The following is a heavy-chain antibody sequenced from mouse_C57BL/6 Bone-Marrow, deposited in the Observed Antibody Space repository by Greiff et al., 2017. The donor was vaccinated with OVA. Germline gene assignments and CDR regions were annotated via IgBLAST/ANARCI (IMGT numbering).Heavy chain of an antibody. Sequence: VQLQQSGPVLVKPGASVKMSCKASGYTFTDYYMNWVKQSHGKSLEWIGVINPYNGGTSYNQKFKGKATLTVDKSSSTAYMELNSLTSEDSAVYYCAYSPLYYGSSRYFDVWGTGTTVTVSS. V-gene: IGHV1-19*01. CDR2: INPYNGGT. CDR3: AYSPLYYGSSRYFDV. J-gene: IGHJ1*03. CDR1: GYTFTDYY. D-gene: IGHD1-1*01.